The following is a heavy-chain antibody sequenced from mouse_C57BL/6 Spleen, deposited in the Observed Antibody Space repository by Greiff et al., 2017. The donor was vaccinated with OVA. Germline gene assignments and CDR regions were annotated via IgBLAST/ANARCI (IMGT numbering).Heavy chain of an antibody. D-gene: IGHD4-1*01. CDR1: GYTFTSYW. J-gene: IGHJ2*01. CDR2: IYPGSGST. CDR3: ARTGTHYFDY. Sequence: VQLQQSGAELVKPGASVKMSCKASGYTFTSYWLTWVKQRPGQGLEWIGDIYPGSGSTNYNEKFKSKATLTVDTSSSTAYMQLSSLTSEDSAVYYCARTGTHYFDYWGQGTTLTVSS. V-gene: IGHV1-55*01.